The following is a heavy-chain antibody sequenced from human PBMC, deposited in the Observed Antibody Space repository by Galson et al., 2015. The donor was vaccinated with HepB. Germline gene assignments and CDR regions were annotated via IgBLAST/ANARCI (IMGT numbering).Heavy chain of an antibody. Sequence: SLRLSCAASGFTFGDYAMSWFRQAPGKGLEWVGFIRSKAYGGTTEYAASVKGRFTISRDDSKSIAYLQMNSLKTEDTAVYYAATTVTTGAVYGMDVWGQGTTVTVSS. CDR2: IRSKAYGGTT. V-gene: IGHV3-49*03. CDR1: GFTFGDYA. CDR3: ATTVTTGAVYGMDV. J-gene: IGHJ6*02. D-gene: IGHD4-17*01.